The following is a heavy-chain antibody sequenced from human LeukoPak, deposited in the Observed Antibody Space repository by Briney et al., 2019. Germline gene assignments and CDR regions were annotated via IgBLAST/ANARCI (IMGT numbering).Heavy chain of an antibody. CDR2: INPNDGGT. Sequence: ASVKVSCKTSGYTFSDYYLHWVRQAPGQGLEWMGWINPNDGGTNYAQNFQGRVTMTRDTPISTAYLEVTRLRSDDTAVYYCARGRPQAGTTTPLFDYWGQGTLVTVSS. CDR1: GYTFSDYY. CDR3: ARGRPQAGTTTPLFDY. V-gene: IGHV1-2*02. J-gene: IGHJ4*02. D-gene: IGHD1-1*01.